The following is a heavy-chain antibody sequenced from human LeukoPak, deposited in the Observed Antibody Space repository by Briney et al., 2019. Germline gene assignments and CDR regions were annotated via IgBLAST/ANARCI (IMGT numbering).Heavy chain of an antibody. D-gene: IGHD1-1*01. CDR1: GFTFTGHN. Sequence: GGSLRLSCAASGFTFTGHNMNWVRQAPGKGLEWVAYISISSGTIYYADSVKGRFTISRDNAKNSLYLQMNSLRAEDTAVYYCARAVPAQDYYYYYMDVWGKGTTVTVSS. CDR2: ISISSGTI. CDR3: ARAVPAQDYYYYYMDV. J-gene: IGHJ6*03. V-gene: IGHV3-48*04.